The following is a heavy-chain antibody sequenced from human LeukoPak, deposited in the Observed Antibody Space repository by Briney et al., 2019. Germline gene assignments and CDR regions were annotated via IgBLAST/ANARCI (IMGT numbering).Heavy chain of an antibody. CDR2: INHSGST. Sequence: PSETLSLTCAVYGGSFSGYYWSWIRQPPGKGLEWIGEINHSGSTNYNPSLKSRVTISVDTSKNQFSLKLSSVTAADTAVYYCARGPPLYYDYVWGSYRWYYFDYWGQGTLVTVSS. CDR1: GGSFSGYY. V-gene: IGHV4-34*01. CDR3: ARGPPLYYDYVWGSYRWYYFDY. D-gene: IGHD3-16*02. J-gene: IGHJ4*02.